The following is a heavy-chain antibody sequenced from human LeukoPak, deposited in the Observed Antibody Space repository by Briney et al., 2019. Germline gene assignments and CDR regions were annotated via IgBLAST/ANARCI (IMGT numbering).Heavy chain of an antibody. Sequence: GGSLRLSCAASGFTFSSYSMNWVRQAPGKGLEWVSSISSSSSYIYYADSVKGRFTISRDNAKNSLYLQMNSLRAEDTAVYYCARACWNDVCSDYWGQGTLVTVSS. CDR2: ISSSSSYI. V-gene: IGHV3-21*01. D-gene: IGHD1-1*01. J-gene: IGHJ4*02. CDR3: ARACWNDVCSDY. CDR1: GFTFSSYS.